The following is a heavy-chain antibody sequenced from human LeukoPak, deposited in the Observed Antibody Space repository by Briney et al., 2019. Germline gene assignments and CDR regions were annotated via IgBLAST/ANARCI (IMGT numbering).Heavy chain of an antibody. CDR1: GFTFSSYS. CDR3: AFGAVPDAFDI. V-gene: IGHV3-48*01. J-gene: IGHJ3*02. D-gene: IGHD3-3*01. CDR2: ISSSSSTI. Sequence: PGGSLRLSCAASGFTFSSYSMNWVCQAPGKGLEWVSYISSSSSTIYYADSVKGRFTISRDNAKNSLYLQMNSLRAEDTAVYYCAFGAVPDAFDIWGQGTMLTVSS.